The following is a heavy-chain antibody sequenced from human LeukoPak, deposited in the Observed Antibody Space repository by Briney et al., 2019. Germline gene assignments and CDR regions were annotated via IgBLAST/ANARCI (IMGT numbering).Heavy chain of an antibody. CDR2: ISSSSSTI. D-gene: IGHD2-2*01. J-gene: IGHJ4*02. V-gene: IGHV3-48*01. Sequence: GGSLRLSCAASGFTFSSYSMNWVRQAPGKGLEWVLCISSSSSTIYYADSVRGRFTISRDKAKNSLYLQMNSLRAEDTAVYYCAREYCSSTSCLYDYWGQGTLVTVSS. CDR3: AREYCSSTSCLYDY. CDR1: GFTFSSYS.